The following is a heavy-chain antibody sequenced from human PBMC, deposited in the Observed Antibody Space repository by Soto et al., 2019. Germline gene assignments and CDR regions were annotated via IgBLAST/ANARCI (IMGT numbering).Heavy chain of an antibody. CDR1: GGSFSGYY. J-gene: IGHJ4*02. CDR2: INHSGST. V-gene: IGHV4-34*01. Sequence: QVQLQQWGAGLLKPSETLSLTCAVYGGSFSGYYWSWIRQPPGKGLEWIGEINHSGSTNYNPSHKSRVTISVDTSKNQFSLKLSSVTAADTAVYYCARQSSVLPDYWGQGTLVTVSS. CDR3: ARQSSVLPDY. D-gene: IGHD1-26*01.